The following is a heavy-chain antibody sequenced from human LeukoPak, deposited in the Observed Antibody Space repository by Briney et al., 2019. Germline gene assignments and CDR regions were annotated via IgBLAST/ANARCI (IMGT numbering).Heavy chain of an antibody. J-gene: IGHJ6*03. CDR2: INPNSGGT. D-gene: IGHD3-9*01. CDR1: GYTFTGYY. Sequence: GASVKVSCKASGYTFTGYYLHWVRQAPGQGLEWMGWINPNSGGTNYAQKFQGRVTMTRDTSISTAYMELSRLRSDDTAVYYCARENILTGWSYYYMDVWGKGTTVTVSS. V-gene: IGHV1-2*02. CDR3: ARENILTGWSYYYMDV.